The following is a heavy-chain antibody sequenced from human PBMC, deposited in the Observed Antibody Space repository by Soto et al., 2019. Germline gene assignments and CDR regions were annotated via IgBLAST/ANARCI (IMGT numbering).Heavy chain of an antibody. CDR1: GFSLRTSGVG. CDR3: AHKGGGDRILDY. Sequence: QITLKESGPTLVKPTQTLTLTCAFSGFSLRTSGVGVGWIRQPPGKALEWLALIYWDGYKHYSPSLKSRLPNPEESSKTQVGLTLTHMDPVDTATYYWAHKGGGDRILDYWGQGTLVTVSS. V-gene: IGHV2-5*02. CDR2: IYWDGYK. D-gene: IGHD3-16*01. J-gene: IGHJ4*02.